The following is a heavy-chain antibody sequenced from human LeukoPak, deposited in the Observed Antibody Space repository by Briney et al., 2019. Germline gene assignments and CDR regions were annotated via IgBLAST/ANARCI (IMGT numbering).Heavy chain of an antibody. CDR1: GFTFSSYA. Sequence: PGGSLRLSCAASGFTFSSYAMSWVRQAPGKGLEWVSAISGSGGSTYYADSVKGRFTISRDNSKNTLYLQMNSLRAEDTAVYYCAKDLNSSSWLSYYYGMDVWGQGTTVTVSS. V-gene: IGHV3-23*01. CDR2: ISGSGGST. D-gene: IGHD6-13*01. CDR3: AKDLNSSSWLSYYYGMDV. J-gene: IGHJ6*02.